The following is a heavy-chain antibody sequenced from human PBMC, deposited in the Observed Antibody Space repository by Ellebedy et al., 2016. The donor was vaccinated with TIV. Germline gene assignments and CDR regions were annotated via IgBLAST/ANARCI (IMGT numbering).Heavy chain of an antibody. Sequence: GESLKISCAASEFTFGTYWLGWVRQAPGKGLEWVANIKQDGSGKFYVDSVKGRFSISRDNAKNSLYLQMNSLRVEDTAVYYCASYSFRVDTTRGFDYWGQGTLVTVSS. D-gene: IGHD1-26*01. CDR2: IKQDGSGK. CDR3: ASYSFRVDTTRGFDY. CDR1: EFTFGTYW. V-gene: IGHV3-7*03. J-gene: IGHJ4*02.